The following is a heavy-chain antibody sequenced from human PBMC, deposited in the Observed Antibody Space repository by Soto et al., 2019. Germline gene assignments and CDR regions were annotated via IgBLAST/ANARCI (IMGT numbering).Heavy chain of an antibody. CDR2: IYYSGIT. CDR3: ARISSGYYKGYYYGMDV. J-gene: IGHJ6*02. Sequence: SETLSLTCTVSGGSISSSIYYWGWIRQPPGKGLEWIGSIYYSGITYYNPSLKSRVTISVDTSKNQFSLKLSSVTAADTAVYYCARISSGYYKGYYYGMDVWGQGTTVTVTS. D-gene: IGHD3-22*01. V-gene: IGHV4-39*01. CDR1: GGSISSSIYY.